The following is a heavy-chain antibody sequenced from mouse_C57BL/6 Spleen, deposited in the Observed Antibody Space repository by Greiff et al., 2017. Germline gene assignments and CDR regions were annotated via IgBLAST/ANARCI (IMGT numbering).Heavy chain of an antibody. CDR1: GYTFTDYY. CDR3: ARKGGSSYYFAY. V-gene: IGHV1-26*01. Sequence: EVQLQQPGPELVKPGASVKISCKASGYTFTDYYMNWVKQSHGKSLEWIGDITPNNGGTSYNQKFKGKATLTVDKSSSTAYMELRSLTSEDSAVYYCARKGGSSYYFAYWGQGTTLTVSS. D-gene: IGHD1-1*01. CDR2: ITPNNGGT. J-gene: IGHJ2*01.